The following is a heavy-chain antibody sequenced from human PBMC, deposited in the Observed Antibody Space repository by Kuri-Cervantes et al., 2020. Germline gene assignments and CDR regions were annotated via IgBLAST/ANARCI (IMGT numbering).Heavy chain of an antibody. Sequence: GESLKISCAASEFTFSNYSMNWVRQAPGKGLEWVSYISSSSSTIYYADSVKGRFTISRDNAKNSLYLQMNGLRAEDTAVYYCARGEYGSGNYWGQGTLVTVSS. D-gene: IGHD6-19*01. V-gene: IGHV3-48*04. CDR3: ARGEYGSGNY. J-gene: IGHJ4*02. CDR2: ISSSSSTI. CDR1: EFTFSNYS.